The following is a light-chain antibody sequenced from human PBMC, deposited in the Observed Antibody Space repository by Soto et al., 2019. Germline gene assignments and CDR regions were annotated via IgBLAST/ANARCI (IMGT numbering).Light chain of an antibody. V-gene: IGLV2-8*01. CDR1: SSDIGGYNS. J-gene: IGLJ1*01. CDR3: SSYTDRNNLV. CDR2: DVS. Sequence: QSALTQSPSASGSPGQSVTISCTGTSSDIGGYNSVSWYQQHPGKAPKVMMYDVSKRPSGVPDRFSGSKSGNTASLTVSALQAEDEADYYCSSYTDRNNLVFGTGTKVTVL.